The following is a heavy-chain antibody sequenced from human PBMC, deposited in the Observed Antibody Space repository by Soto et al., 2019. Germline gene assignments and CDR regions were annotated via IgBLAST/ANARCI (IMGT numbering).Heavy chain of an antibody. CDR1: GFTFDDYA. CDR2: ISWNSGSI. V-gene: IGHV3-9*01. Sequence: GGSLRLSCAASGFTFDDYAMHWVRQAPGKGLEWVSGISWNSGSIGYADSVKGRFTISRDNAKNSLYLQMNSLRAEDTALYYCAKFQDPDYWGQGTLVTVSS. J-gene: IGHJ4*02. CDR3: AKFQDPDY.